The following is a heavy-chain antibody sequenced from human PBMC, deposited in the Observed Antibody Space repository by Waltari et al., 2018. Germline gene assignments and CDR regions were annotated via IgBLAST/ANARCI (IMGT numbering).Heavy chain of an antibody. CDR3: ATDAFEYNIDAFDI. V-gene: IGHV1-69-2*01. J-gene: IGHJ3*02. CDR1: GYTFTDYY. CDR2: VDPEDGET. D-gene: IGHD1-20*01. Sequence: EVQLVQSGAEVKKPGATVKISCKASGYTFTDYYMHWVQQAPGKGLEWMGRVDPEDGETIYAEKFQGRDTITADTSTDTAYMELSSLRSEDTAVYYCATDAFEYNIDAFDIWGQGTMVTVSS.